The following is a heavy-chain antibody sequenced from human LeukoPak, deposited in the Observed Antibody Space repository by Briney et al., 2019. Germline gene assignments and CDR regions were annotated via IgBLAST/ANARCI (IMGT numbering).Heavy chain of an antibody. V-gene: IGHV1-46*01. CDR1: GYTFTSCY. Sequence: ASVKVSCKASGYTFTSCYMHWVRQAPGQGLEWMGIINPSAGSTSYAQKFQGRVTMTRDMSTSTVYMELSSLRSDDTAVYYCARDRHYYDSSGSRGVMGNWGQGTLVTVSS. D-gene: IGHD3-22*01. J-gene: IGHJ4*02. CDR2: INPSAGST. CDR3: ARDRHYYDSSGSRGVMGN.